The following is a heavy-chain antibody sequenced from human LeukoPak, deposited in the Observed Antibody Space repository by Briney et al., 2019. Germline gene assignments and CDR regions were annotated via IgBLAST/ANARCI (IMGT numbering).Heavy chain of an antibody. Sequence: GESLKISCEASGYSFTSYCIVWVRRMPGEGLEWMGIIYPGDSDTRYSPSFQGQVTISADKSISTAYLQWSSLKASDTAIYYCAKEGPGTHTAFAYWGQGTQVTVSS. D-gene: IGHD5-18*01. CDR2: IYPGDSDT. J-gene: IGHJ4*02. CDR3: AKEGPGTHTAFAY. V-gene: IGHV5-51*01. CDR1: GYSFTSYC.